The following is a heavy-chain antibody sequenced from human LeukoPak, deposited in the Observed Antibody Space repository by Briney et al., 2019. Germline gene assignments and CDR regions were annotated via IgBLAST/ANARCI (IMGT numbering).Heavy chain of an antibody. V-gene: IGHV4-59*01. D-gene: IGHD5-18*01. Sequence: SETLFLTCNVSGGSITNSYWNWIRQPPGKGLEWIGYIHYSGNSNYNSFLKSRVTISVDTSKNQFSLNLNSVTAADTAMYYCARDGQFGGYSGFWYFDLWGRGTLVTVSS. CDR3: ARDGQFGGYSGFWYFDL. CDR2: IHYSGNS. J-gene: IGHJ2*01. CDR1: GGSITNSY.